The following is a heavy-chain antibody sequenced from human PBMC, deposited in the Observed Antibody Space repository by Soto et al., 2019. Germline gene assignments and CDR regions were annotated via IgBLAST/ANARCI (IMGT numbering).Heavy chain of an antibody. V-gene: IGHV1-3*01. CDR2: IIPGPGDT. CDR1: GYTFTSYA. CDR3: ARGVFDVWPYSFDS. D-gene: IGHD3-3*01. Sequence: GASVKVSCKTSGYTFTSYAIEWVRQAPGQSLEWMGWIIPGPGDTKYSQKFKDRVTITRDTSTSTGYMELRSLTSEDTAVYYCARGVFDVWPYSFDSWGQGTLVTVSS. J-gene: IGHJ4*02.